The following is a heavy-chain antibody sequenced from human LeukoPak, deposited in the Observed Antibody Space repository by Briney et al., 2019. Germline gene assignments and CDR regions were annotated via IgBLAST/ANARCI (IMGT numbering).Heavy chain of an antibody. D-gene: IGHD3-10*01. CDR3: ARGVIMVRGAFNWFDP. CDR2: TYYSGST. V-gene: IGHV4-39*07. Sequence: SETLSLTCTVSGGSISSSSYYWGWIRQPPGKGLEWIGSTYYSGSTYYNPSLKSRVTISVDTSKNQFSLKLSSVTAADTAVYYCARGVIMVRGAFNWFDPWGQGTLVTVSS. J-gene: IGHJ5*02. CDR1: GGSISSSSYY.